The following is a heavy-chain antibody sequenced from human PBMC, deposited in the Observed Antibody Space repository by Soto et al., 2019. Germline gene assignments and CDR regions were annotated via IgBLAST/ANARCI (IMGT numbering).Heavy chain of an antibody. D-gene: IGHD6-13*01. J-gene: IGHJ6*03. CDR1: GFTFGSYG. Sequence: QVQLVESGGGVVQPGRSLRLSCAASGFTFGSYGMHWVRQAPGKGLEWVAVIWYDGSNKYYADSVKGRFTISRDNSKNTLYLQMNSLRAEDTAVYYCTLAGYSSSWYKGYYYYYMDVWGKGTTVTVSS. CDR2: IWYDGSNK. CDR3: TLAGYSSSWYKGYYYYYMDV. V-gene: IGHV3-33*01.